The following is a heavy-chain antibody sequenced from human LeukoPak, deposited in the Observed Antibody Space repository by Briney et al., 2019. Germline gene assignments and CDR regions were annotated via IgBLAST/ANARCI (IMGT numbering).Heavy chain of an antibody. Sequence: AGGSLRLSCAASGFTFSSYAMSWVRQAPGKGLEWVSAISGSGGSTYYADSVKGRFTISRDNSKNTLYLQMNSLRAEDTAVYYCAKEGGIAVAGDDLGGPDWGQGTLVTVSS. J-gene: IGHJ4*02. CDR3: AKEGGIAVAGDDLGGPD. V-gene: IGHV3-23*01. D-gene: IGHD6-19*01. CDR1: GFTFSSYA. CDR2: ISGSGGST.